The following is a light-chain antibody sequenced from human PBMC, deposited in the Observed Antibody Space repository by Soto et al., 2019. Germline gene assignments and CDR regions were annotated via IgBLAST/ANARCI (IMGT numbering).Light chain of an antibody. CDR2: ATS. J-gene: IGKJ4*01. V-gene: IGKV3-15*01. CDR1: QSVGNN. CDR3: QQYGDWPLT. Sequence: EIVVTQSPATLSVSPGERATLSCRASQSVGNNFAWYQQKPGQAPRLLIFATSTRATGVPARFSGSGSGTEFTLTISSLQSEDFAAYYCQQYGDWPLTFGGGTKVEIK.